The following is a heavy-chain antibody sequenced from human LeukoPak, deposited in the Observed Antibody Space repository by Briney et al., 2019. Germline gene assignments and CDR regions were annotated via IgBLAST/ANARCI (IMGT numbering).Heavy chain of an antibody. V-gene: IGHV3-23*01. Sequence: GGSLRLSCAASGFTFSSYAMSWVRQAPGKGLEWVSAISGSGGSTYYADSVKGRFTISRDNAKNSLYLQMNSLRAEDTAVYYCARDLRAGGLTTLWGQGTLVTVSS. D-gene: IGHD1-14*01. CDR1: GFTFSSYA. J-gene: IGHJ4*02. CDR2: ISGSGGST. CDR3: ARDLRAGGLTTL.